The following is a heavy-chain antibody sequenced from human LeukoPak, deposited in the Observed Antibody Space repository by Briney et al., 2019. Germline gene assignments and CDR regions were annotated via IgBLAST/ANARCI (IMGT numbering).Heavy chain of an antibody. D-gene: IGHD3-3*01. CDR1: GGTFSSYA. CDR3: ATGDFWSGSYFDY. CDR2: IIPIFGTA. Sequence: SVKVSCKASGGTFSSYAISWVRQAPGQGLEWMGGIIPIFGTANYAQKFQGRVTITTDESTSTAYMELSSLRSEDTAVYYCATGDFWSGSYFDYWGQGTLVTVSS. J-gene: IGHJ4*02. V-gene: IGHV1-69*05.